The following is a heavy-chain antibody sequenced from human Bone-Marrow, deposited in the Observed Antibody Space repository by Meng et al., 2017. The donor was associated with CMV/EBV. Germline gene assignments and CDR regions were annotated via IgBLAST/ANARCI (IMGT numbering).Heavy chain of an antibody. CDR2: INPNGGGT. CDR1: GYTFTGYY. J-gene: IGHJ4*02. Sequence: ASVKVSCKASGYTFTGYYMHWVRQAPGQGLEWMGWINPNGGGTNYAQKFQGRVTMTRDTSISTAYMELSRLRSDDTAVYYCARLPGIAVAGTDYWGQGTLVTVSS. D-gene: IGHD6-19*01. CDR3: ARLPGIAVAGTDY. V-gene: IGHV1-2*02.